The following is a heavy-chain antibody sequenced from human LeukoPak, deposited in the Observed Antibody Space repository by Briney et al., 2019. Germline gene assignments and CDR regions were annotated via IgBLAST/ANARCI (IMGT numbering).Heavy chain of an antibody. V-gene: IGHV4-39*07. D-gene: IGHD1-1*01. CDR1: DVSISSTRYY. CDR3: ARGGNEFDY. CDR2: IYYGGST. Sequence: PSETLSLTCAVTDVSISSTRYYWAWIRQPPGRGLEWIGTIYYGGSTYYNPSLKSRVTISVDTSKNQFSLKLSSVTAADTAVYYCARGGNEFDYWGQGTLVTVSS. J-gene: IGHJ4*02.